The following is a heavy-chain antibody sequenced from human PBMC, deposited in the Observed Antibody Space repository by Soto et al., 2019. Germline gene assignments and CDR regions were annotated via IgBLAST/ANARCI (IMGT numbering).Heavy chain of an antibody. V-gene: IGHV1-45*02. Sequence: QMQLVQSGAEVKKTGSTVTVSCKALGNTFTYRYLHWVRQAPGQALEWMGWITPFNGDVHYAQKFQERVTITRDRSITTAYMRMSSLRFEDTAMYYCASAGAGSGPFTWELPDHWGQGTLVTVSS. CDR2: ITPFNGDV. J-gene: IGHJ4*02. CDR1: GNTFTYRY. D-gene: IGHD1-26*01. CDR3: ASAGAGSGPFTWELPDH.